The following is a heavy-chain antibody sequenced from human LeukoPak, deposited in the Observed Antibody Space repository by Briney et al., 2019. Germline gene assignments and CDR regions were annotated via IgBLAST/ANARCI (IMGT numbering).Heavy chain of an antibody. CDR3: ARGVSYSYGF. D-gene: IGHD5-18*01. V-gene: IGHV1-8*01. CDR2: MNANSGNR. Sequence: GASVKVSCKASGYTFTNYDINWVRQATGQGPEWMGWMNANSGNRGYARKFQGRVTLTRNTSISTAYMELSSLRSDDTAVYYCARGVSYSYGFWGQGTLVTVSS. CDR1: GYTFTNYD. J-gene: IGHJ4*02.